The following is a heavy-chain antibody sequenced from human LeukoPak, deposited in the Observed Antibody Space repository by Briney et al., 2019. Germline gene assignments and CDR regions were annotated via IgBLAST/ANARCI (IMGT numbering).Heavy chain of an antibody. CDR2: VNPDMSEK. Sequence: GGSLRLSCAASGFTFNRHWMTWVRQAPGKGLEWIANVNPDMSEKNYVESVKGRFTISRDKVKNSLYLQMNSLGGDDTAVYYCARDGLPVALDKWGQGTLVTVSS. D-gene: IGHD2-2*01. CDR1: GFTFNRHW. V-gene: IGHV3-7*01. CDR3: ARDGLPVALDK. J-gene: IGHJ4*02.